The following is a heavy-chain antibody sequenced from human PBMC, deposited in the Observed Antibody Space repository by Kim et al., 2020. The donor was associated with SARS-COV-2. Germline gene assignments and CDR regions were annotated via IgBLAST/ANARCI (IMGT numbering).Heavy chain of an antibody. V-gene: IGHV1-2*01. D-gene: IGHD3-10*01. Sequence: YAERFQGRVTRARETHINAAYMELSRLRSDDTAVYYCAREARGVIATFNYWGQGTLVTVSS. CDR3: AREARGVIATFNY. J-gene: IGHJ4*02.